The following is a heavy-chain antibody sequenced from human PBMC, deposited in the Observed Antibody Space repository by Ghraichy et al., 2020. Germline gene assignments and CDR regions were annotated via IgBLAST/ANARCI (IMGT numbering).Heavy chain of an antibody. Sequence: GGSLRLSCAASGFTFSSYAMHWVRQAPGKGLEWVAAISYDGSNKYYADSVKGRLTISRDNSKNTLYLQMNSLRAEDTAVYYCARDMDIEVVVVANPFDYWGQGTLVTVSS. V-gene: IGHV3-30*04. CDR1: GFTFSSYA. J-gene: IGHJ4*02. D-gene: IGHD2-15*01. CDR3: ARDMDIEVVVVANPFDY. CDR2: ISYDGSNK.